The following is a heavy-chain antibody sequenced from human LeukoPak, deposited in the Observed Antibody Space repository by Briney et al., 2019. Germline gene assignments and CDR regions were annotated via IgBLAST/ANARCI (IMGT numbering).Heavy chain of an antibody. J-gene: IGHJ6*03. V-gene: IGHV1-2*02. CDR1: GYTFTRYY. CDR3: ARDQPNFWSANRVYYSLDV. D-gene: IGHD3-3*01. Sequence: ASVKVSCKASGYTFTRYYMHWVRQAPGQGLEWMGWINPNSGGTNYAQKFQGRVTMTRDTSISTAYMELSRLRSDDTAVYYCARDQPNFWSANRVYYSLDVWGKGTTVTVSS. CDR2: INPNSGGT.